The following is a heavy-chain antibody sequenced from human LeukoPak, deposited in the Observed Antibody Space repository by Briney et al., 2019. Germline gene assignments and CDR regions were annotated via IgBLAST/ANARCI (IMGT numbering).Heavy chain of an antibody. CDR1: GFAFSTHV. V-gene: IGHV3-23*01. D-gene: IGHD6-19*01. CDR3: VKETNSGWYDY. CDR2: INGRGDSR. Sequence: GGSLRLSCAASGFAFSTHVMDWVRQAPGRGLEWASGINGRGDSRHYADSVRGRFTISRDNSENTLQLQMNSLRVEDTAVYYCVKETNSGWYDYWGQGKMVSVSS. J-gene: IGHJ4*02.